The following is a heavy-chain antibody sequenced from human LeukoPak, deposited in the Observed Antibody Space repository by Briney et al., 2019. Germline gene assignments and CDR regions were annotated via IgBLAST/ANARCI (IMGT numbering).Heavy chain of an antibody. J-gene: IGHJ3*02. V-gene: IGHV3-23*01. Sequence: GGSLRLSCAASGFTFSSYAMSWVRQAPGKGLEWVSAISGSGGSTYYADSVKGRFTISRDNSKNTLYLQMNSLRAEDTAVYYCAKVRGFVVVPAAIPTAGAFDIWGQGTMVTVSS. D-gene: IGHD2-2*02. CDR2: ISGSGGST. CDR1: GFTFSSYA. CDR3: AKVRGFVVVPAAIPTAGAFDI.